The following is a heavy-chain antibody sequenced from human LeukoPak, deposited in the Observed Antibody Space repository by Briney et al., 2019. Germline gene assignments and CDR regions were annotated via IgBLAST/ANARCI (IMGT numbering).Heavy chain of an antibody. V-gene: IGHV3-23*01. J-gene: IGHJ4*02. CDR2: VSDSGVNT. Sequence: GGSLRLSCDASGFSFSGYAMRWVRQAPGKGLDWVSGVSDSGVNTYYADSVKGRFTISRDKNTLYLQMNSLRAEDTAVYYCAKDLGGNFYDFDYWGQGTLATVSS. CDR3: AKDLGGNFYDFDY. CDR1: GFSFSGYA. D-gene: IGHD2-15*01.